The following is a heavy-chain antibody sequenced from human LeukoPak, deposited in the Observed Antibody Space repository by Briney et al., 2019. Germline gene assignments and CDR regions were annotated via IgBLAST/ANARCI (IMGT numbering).Heavy chain of an antibody. Sequence: PGGSLRLSCAASGFTFDDSVMSWVRQVPGKGLEWVSGINWNGGSTGYVDSVKGRVTISRDNAKNSLYLQMNSLRAEDTALYYCARDWFTRLGELSPDRAFDYWGQGTLVTVSS. CDR2: INWNGGST. CDR1: GFTFDDSV. CDR3: ARDWFTRLGELSPDRAFDY. V-gene: IGHV3-20*04. D-gene: IGHD3-16*02. J-gene: IGHJ4*02.